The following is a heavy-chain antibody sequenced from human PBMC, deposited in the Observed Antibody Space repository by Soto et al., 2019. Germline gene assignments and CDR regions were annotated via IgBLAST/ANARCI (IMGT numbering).Heavy chain of an antibody. CDR3: ARRDDFWSGYRPEGEPFDYYYGMDV. CDR1: GGSISSSSYY. V-gene: IGHV4-39*01. Sequence: SETLSLTCTVSGGSISSSSYYWGWIRQPPGKGLEWIGSIYYSGSTYYNPSLKSRVTISVDTSKNQFSLKLSSVTAADTAVYYCARRDDFWSGYRPEGEPFDYYYGMDVWGQGTTVTVSS. CDR2: IYYSGST. J-gene: IGHJ6*02. D-gene: IGHD3-3*01.